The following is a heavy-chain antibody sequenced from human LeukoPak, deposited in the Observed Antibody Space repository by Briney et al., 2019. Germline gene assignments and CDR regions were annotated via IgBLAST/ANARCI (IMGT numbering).Heavy chain of an antibody. D-gene: IGHD1-1*01. CDR3: SRAPAETGAATGTFGY. J-gene: IGHJ4*02. Sequence: GGSLRLSRAASGFTFSSYTMNWVRQAPGKGLEWVSSISSSSSYIHYADSVKGRSTISRDNAKNSLFLRMNSLRDEDTAMYFCSRAPAETGAATGTFGYWGQGTLVTVSS. CDR1: GFTFSSYT. CDR2: ISSSSSYI. V-gene: IGHV3-21*06.